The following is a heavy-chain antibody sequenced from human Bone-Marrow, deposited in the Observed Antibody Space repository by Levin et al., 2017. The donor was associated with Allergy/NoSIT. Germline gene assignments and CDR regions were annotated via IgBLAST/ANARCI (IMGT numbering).Heavy chain of an antibody. Sequence: SQTLSLTCAVYGGSFSGSYWSWLRQPPGKGLEWIGEINHSGSTNYNPSLKSRVTISVDTSKNQFSLKLSSVTAADTAVYYCARGLFFGVVTLGFDPWGQGTLVTVSS. CDR1: GGSFSGSY. D-gene: IGHD3-3*01. V-gene: IGHV4-34*01. CDR2: INHSGST. J-gene: IGHJ5*02. CDR3: ARGLFFGVVTLGFDP.